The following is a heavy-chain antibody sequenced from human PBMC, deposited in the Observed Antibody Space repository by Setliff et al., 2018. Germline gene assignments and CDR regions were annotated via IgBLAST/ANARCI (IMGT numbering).Heavy chain of an antibody. CDR3: ARDGGEY. V-gene: IGHV3-7*01. CDR2: IKQDGSEK. Sequence: QPGGSLRLSCAASGFTFSRYSMNWVRQAPGKGLEWVANIKQDGSEKYYVDSVKGRFTISRDNAKNSLYLQMNSLRAEDTAVYYCARDGGEYWGQGTLVTVSS. CDR1: GFTFSRYS. J-gene: IGHJ4*02. D-gene: IGHD3-16*01.